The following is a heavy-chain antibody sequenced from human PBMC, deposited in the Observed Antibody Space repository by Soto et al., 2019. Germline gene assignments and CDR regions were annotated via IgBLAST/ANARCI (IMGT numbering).Heavy chain of an antibody. CDR2: IYYSGST. J-gene: IGHJ1*01. Sequence: SETLSLTCTVSGGSISSYYWSWIRQPPGKGLEWIGYIYYSGSTNYNPSLKSRVTISVETSKNQFSLKLSSVTAADTAVYYCARVNYGSGSYDGEYFQHWGQGTLVTVSS. V-gene: IGHV4-59*01. D-gene: IGHD3-10*01. CDR1: GGSISSYY. CDR3: ARVNYGSGSYDGEYFQH.